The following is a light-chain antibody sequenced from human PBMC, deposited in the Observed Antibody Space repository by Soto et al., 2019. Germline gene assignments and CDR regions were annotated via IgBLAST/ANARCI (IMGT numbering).Light chain of an antibody. CDR1: QSISSTY. V-gene: IGKV3-20*01. CDR2: VAS. CDR3: QQYGSSPRT. J-gene: IGKJ2*01. Sequence: ELVLTQSPGTLSLSPGERATLSCRASQSISSTYLAWYQQKPGQAPRLLIYVASSRATGIPYRFSGSGSGTDFTLTISRLEPEDFAVYYCQQYGSSPRTFGQGTKLEIK.